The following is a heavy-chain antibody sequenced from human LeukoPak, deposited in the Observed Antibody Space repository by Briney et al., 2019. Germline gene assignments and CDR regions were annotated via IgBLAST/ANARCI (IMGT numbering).Heavy chain of an antibody. D-gene: IGHD3-22*01. CDR1: GFTFSSYE. CDR3: ARVWGYYDSSGYNPLWY. V-gene: IGHV3-48*03. CDR2: ISSSGSTI. J-gene: IGHJ4*02. Sequence: GGSLRLSCAASGFTFSSYEMNWVRQAPGKGLEWVSYISSSGSTIYYADSVKGRFTISRDNAKNSLYLQMNSLRAEDTAVYYCARVWGYYDSSGYNPLWYWGQGTLVTVSS.